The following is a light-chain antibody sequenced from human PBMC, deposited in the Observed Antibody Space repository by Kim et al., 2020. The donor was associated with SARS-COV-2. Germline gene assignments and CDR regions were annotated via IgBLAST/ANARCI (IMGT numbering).Light chain of an antibody. CDR1: QGIRSY. J-gene: IGKJ5*01. CDR2: AAS. V-gene: IGKV1-9*01. Sequence: SVGDRVTITCRGSQGIRSYLAWYQQKPGKAPKLLIYAASTLQNGVPSRFSGSGSGTEFTLTISDLQPEDFATYYCQQLDTYPRVTFGLGTRLEIK. CDR3: QQLDTYPRVT.